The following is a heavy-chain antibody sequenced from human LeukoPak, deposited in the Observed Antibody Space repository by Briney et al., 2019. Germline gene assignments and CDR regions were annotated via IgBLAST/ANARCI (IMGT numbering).Heavy chain of an antibody. CDR3: AKGATMYAFDI. Sequence: GGSLRLSCAASGLTFNHYVMHWVRQAPGKGLEWVSLISGDGGSTYYADSVKGRLTISRDNSKNSLYLQMNSLTTEDTALYFCAKGATMYAFDIWGQGTMVTVSS. J-gene: IGHJ3*02. D-gene: IGHD1-26*01. CDR2: ISGDGGST. CDR1: GLTFNHYV. V-gene: IGHV3-43*02.